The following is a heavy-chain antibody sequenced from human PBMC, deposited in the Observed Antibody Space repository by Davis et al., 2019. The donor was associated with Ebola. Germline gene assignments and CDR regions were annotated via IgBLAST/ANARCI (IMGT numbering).Heavy chain of an antibody. V-gene: IGHV3-30-3*01. CDR2: ISYDGSNK. D-gene: IGHD3-10*01. J-gene: IGHJ4*02. CDR1: GFTFSSYA. CDR3: ARDPSGSGTLLGYFDY. Sequence: PGGSLRLSCAASGFTFSSYAMHWVRQAPGKGLEWVAVISYDGSNKYYADSVKGRFTISRDNSKNTLYLQMNSLRAEDTAVYYCARDPSGSGTLLGYFDYWGQGTLVTVSS.